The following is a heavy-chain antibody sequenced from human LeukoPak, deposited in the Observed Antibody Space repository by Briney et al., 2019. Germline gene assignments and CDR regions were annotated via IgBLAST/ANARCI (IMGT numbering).Heavy chain of an antibody. Sequence: GGSLRLSCAASGFTFSSYGMHWVRQAPGKGLEWVAVISYDGSNKYYADSVKGRFTISRDNSKNTLYLQMNSLRAEDTAVYYCAKAGDIIAAAGTNYFDYWGQGTLVTVSS. J-gene: IGHJ4*02. CDR3: AKAGDIIAAAGTNYFDY. V-gene: IGHV3-30*18. D-gene: IGHD6-13*01. CDR1: GFTFSSYG. CDR2: ISYDGSNK.